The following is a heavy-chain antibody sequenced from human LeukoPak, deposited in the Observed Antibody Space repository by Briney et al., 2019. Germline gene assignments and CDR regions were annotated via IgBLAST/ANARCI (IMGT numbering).Heavy chain of an antibody. V-gene: IGHV3-23*01. D-gene: IGHD2-8*02. CDR1: GFNFSTFA. J-gene: IGHJ4*02. Sequence: GGSLRLSCEASGFNFSTFAMIWVRQPPGEGLEWVCSIFSCGGEIHYADSVRGRFTISRDNSKSTLSLQMNSLRAEDTAIYYCATYRQVLLPFESWGQGTLVTVSS. CDR3: ATYRQVLLPFES. CDR2: IFSCGGEI.